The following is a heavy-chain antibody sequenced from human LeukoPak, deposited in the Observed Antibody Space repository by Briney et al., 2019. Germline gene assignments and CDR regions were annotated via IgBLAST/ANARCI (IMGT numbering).Heavy chain of an antibody. Sequence: GGSLRLSCAASGFTFSSYGMHWVRQAPGKGLEWVAVIWYDGSNKYYADSVKGRFTISRDNSKNTLYLQMNSLRAEDTAVYYCARDPLSRGFGELFIWGQGTLVTVSS. V-gene: IGHV3-33*01. D-gene: IGHD3-10*01. J-gene: IGHJ4*02. CDR1: GFTFSSYG. CDR3: ARDPLSRGFGELFI. CDR2: IWYDGSNK.